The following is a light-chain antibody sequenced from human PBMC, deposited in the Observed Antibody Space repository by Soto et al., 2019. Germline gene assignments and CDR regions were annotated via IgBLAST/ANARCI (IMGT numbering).Light chain of an antibody. J-gene: IGKJ4*01. CDR1: QGISSA. Sequence: ALPLTQSPSSLSASVGDRLTITCRATQGISSAFAWYQKKPGKPPKLLVYDVSTLEIGVPSRFSGGGSGTDFTLTIINLQPEDFATYHCHQFDTPPFTFGGGTRVEI. CDR3: HQFDTPPFT. V-gene: IGKV1-13*02. CDR2: DVS.